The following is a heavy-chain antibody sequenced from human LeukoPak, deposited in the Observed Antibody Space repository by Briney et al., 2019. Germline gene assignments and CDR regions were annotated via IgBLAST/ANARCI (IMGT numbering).Heavy chain of an antibody. CDR3: ARWSGARIDY. Sequence: PSETLSLTCTVSGVSINSGDYYWSWIRQPPGKGLEWIGYISYNGRTFYNPSLNSRVTISLDTSKNHFSLKLSSVTAADTAVYYCARWSGARIDYWGQGTLVTVSS. V-gene: IGHV4-30-4*08. J-gene: IGHJ4*02. CDR1: GVSINSGDYY. CDR2: ISYNGRT. D-gene: IGHD3-3*01.